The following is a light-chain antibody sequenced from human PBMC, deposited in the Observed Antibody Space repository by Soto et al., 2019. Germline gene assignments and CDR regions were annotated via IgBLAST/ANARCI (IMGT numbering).Light chain of an antibody. CDR3: QQYYSYPLT. V-gene: IGKV1-8*01. CDR1: QGISSY. J-gene: IGKJ4*01. CDR2: AAS. Sequence: AIRMTQSPSSLSASTGDRVTINCRASQGISSYLAWYQQKPGKAPKILIYAASTLQSGVPSRFSGSGSGTDFTLTISCLQSEDFATYYCQQYYSYPLTFGGGTKVDIK.